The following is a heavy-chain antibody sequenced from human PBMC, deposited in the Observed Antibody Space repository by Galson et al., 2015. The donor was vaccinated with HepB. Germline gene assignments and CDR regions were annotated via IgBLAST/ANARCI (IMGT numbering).Heavy chain of an antibody. CDR2: IYSGGST. D-gene: IGHD6-19*01. V-gene: IGHV3-66*01. Sequence: SLRLSCAASGFTVNSNYMSWVRQAPGKGLEWVSVIYSGGSTYYADSVKGSFTISRDNSKNTLYLPMNSLRAEDTAVCYCARAILSLRIAVAGPVYGMDVWGQGTTVTVSS. CDR1: GFTVNSNY. J-gene: IGHJ6*02. CDR3: ARAILSLRIAVAGPVYGMDV.